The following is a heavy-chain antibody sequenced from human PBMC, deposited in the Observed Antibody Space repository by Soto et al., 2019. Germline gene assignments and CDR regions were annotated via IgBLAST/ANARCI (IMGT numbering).Heavy chain of an antibody. V-gene: IGHV1-8*01. CDR1: GYTFISYD. CDR3: ARGMRCPTSTRPALCSVSYYCKTNA. D-gene: IGHD2-2*01. CDR2: LNPNSGNT. J-gene: IGHJ6*03. Sequence: QVQLVQSGAEVKKPGASVKVSCKASGYTFISYDINWVRQATGQGLEWMGSLNPNSGNTVYAQKFQGRVTVTRNTSIATAYMELTSLRSDDKAVYCCARGMRCPTSTRPALCSVSYYCKTNAWGEGTTVTVSS.